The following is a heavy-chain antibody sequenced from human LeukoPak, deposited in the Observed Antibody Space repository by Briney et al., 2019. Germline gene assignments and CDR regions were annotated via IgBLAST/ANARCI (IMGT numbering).Heavy chain of an antibody. D-gene: IGHD6-13*01. CDR2: INPNSGGT. CDR1: GYTFTSYA. Sequence: ASVKVSCKASGYTFTSYAMNWVRQAPGQGLEWMGWINPNSGGTNYAQRFQGRVTMTRDTSISTAYMELSRLRSDDTAVYYCARGRGLDIAAAGKFRHYYYYMDVWGKGTTVTVSS. CDR3: ARGRGLDIAAAGKFRHYYYYMDV. J-gene: IGHJ6*03. V-gene: IGHV1-2*02.